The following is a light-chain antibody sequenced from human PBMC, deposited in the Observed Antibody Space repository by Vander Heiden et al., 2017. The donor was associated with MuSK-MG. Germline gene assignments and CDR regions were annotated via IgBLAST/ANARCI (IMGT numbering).Light chain of an antibody. Sequence: QSALTQPASVSGSPGQSITISCTGTNSDIGGYSYVSWYQQYAGKAPKLMIYDVTNRPSGVSTRFSGSKSGNMASLTISGLQAEDEADYYCGSFASSYTLVFGGGTKVTVL. CDR3: GSFASSYTLV. CDR2: DVT. CDR1: NSDIGGYSY. J-gene: IGLJ3*02. V-gene: IGLV2-14*03.